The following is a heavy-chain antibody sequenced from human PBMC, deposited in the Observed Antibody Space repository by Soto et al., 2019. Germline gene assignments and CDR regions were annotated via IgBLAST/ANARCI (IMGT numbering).Heavy chain of an antibody. CDR3: ARVRNGDWYFDS. D-gene: IGHD4-17*01. CDR2: INIDGSTT. CDR1: GFTFSNYW. V-gene: IGHV3-74*01. J-gene: IGHJ4*02. Sequence: EVPLVESGGGLVQPGGSLRLSCAVSGFTFSNYWMHWVRQTPGKGLVWVSRINIDGSTTSYADSVEGRFTISRDNAKNTLYLQMNSLRAEDTAVYYCARVRNGDWYFDSWGQGTLVTVSS.